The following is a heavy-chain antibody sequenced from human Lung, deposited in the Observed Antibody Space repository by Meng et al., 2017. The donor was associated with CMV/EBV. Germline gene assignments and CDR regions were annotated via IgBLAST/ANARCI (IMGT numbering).Heavy chain of an antibody. Sequence: GESLKISCAASGFTFSSYWMSWVRQAPGKGLEWVANINQDGNEEYYVDSLKGRFTISRDNAKNSLYLQMTSLRAEDTAVYYCARDGTLSPYYYYYGMDIWXQGTXVTVSS. V-gene: IGHV3-7*01. CDR2: INQDGNEE. J-gene: IGHJ6*02. CDR1: GFTFSSYW. CDR3: ARDGTLSPYYYYYGMDI.